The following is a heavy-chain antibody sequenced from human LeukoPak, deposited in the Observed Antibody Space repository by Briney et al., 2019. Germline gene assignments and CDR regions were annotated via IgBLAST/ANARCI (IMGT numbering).Heavy chain of an antibody. CDR1: GFTFSSYG. V-gene: IGHV3-33*01. CDR3: ARPTTTSLLLWFGEEGFDY. Sequence: GSLRLSCAASGFTFSSYGMHWVRQAPGKGLEGVAVIWYDGSNKYYADSVKGRFTISRDNSKNTLYLQMNSLRAGDTAVYYCARPTTTSLLLWFGEEGFDYWGQGTLVTVSS. D-gene: IGHD3-10*01. J-gene: IGHJ4*02. CDR2: IWYDGSNK.